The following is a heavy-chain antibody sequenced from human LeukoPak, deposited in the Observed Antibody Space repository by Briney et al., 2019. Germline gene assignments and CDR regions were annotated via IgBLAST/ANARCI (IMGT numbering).Heavy chain of an antibody. Sequence: PGGSLRLSCAASGFTFSSYEMNWVRQTPGKGLEWVSSISSSDSSTYYADSVKGRFTISRDNAKKSLYLQMKSLRVKDTAVYYCARDFYGDRPMDVWGQGTTVTVSS. V-gene: IGHV3-48*03. CDR2: ISSSDSST. D-gene: IGHD7-27*01. CDR1: GFTFSSYE. J-gene: IGHJ6*02. CDR3: ARDFYGDRPMDV.